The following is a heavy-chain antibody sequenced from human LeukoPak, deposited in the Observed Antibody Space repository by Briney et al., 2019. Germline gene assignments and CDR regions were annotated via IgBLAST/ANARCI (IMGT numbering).Heavy chain of an antibody. J-gene: IGHJ6*03. CDR3: ARDHHSGYDFGYYYYYYMDV. V-gene: IGHV1-2*02. CDR2: INPNHGDT. CDR1: GYTFTGYY. D-gene: IGHD5-12*01. Sequence: ASVKVSCKASGYTFTGYYMHWVRQAPGQGLEWMGWINPNHGDTNYAQKFQDRVSMTRDTSISTAYMHLSRLRSADTAVYYCARDHHSGYDFGYYYYYYMDVWGKGTTVTVSS.